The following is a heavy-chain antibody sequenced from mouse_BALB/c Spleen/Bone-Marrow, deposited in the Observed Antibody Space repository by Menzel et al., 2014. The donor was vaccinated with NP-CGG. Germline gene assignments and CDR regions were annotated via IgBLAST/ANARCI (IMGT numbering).Heavy chain of an antibody. CDR2: ISPYNDGT. CDR3: AREGGLRRGDYYAMDY. Sequence: SGPELVKPGASVKMSCKASGYTFSAYVMHWVQQKPGQGLEWIGYISPYNDGTKYNEKFKGKATLTSDKSSSTAYMELSSLTSEDSAVYYCAREGGLRRGDYYAMDYWGQGTSVTVSS. CDR1: GYTFSAYV. J-gene: IGHJ4*01. D-gene: IGHD2-4*01. V-gene: IGHV1-14*01.